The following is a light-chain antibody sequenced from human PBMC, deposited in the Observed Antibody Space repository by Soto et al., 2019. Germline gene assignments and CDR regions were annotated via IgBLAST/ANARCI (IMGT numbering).Light chain of an antibody. V-gene: IGKV3-15*01. Sequence: EIVMTQSTATLSVSPGERATISCRASQTISSNLACHQQKPGQAPRLIIYGASAMATGVPASLSACGSGTEFTLTISSLQSEDFAVYYCQQYDHWPYTFGQGTKLEIK. CDR1: QTISSN. J-gene: IGKJ2*01. CDR3: QQYDHWPYT. CDR2: GAS.